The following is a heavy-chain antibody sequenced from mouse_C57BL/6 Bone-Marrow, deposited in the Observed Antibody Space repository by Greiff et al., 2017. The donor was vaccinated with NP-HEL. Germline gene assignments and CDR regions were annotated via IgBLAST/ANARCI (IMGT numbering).Heavy chain of an antibody. CDR3: ARGRWLLLYFDY. J-gene: IGHJ2*01. V-gene: IGHV1-76*01. Sequence: QVHVKQSGAELVRPGASVKLSCKASGYTFTDYYINWVKQRPGQGLEWIARIYPGSGNTYYNEKFKGKATLTAEKSSSTAYMQLSSLTSEDSAVYFCARGRWLLLYFDYWGQGTTLTVSS. D-gene: IGHD2-3*01. CDR1: GYTFTDYY. CDR2: IYPGSGNT.